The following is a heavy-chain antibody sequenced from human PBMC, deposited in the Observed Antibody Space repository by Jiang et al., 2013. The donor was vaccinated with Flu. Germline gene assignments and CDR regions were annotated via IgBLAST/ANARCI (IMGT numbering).Heavy chain of an antibody. V-gene: IGHV4-4*07. CDR3: ARFDTYDSHMDV. J-gene: IGHJ6*02. CDR1: GGSISKNF. D-gene: IGHD3-16*01. CDR2: MFPGGST. Sequence: PGLVKPSETLSLTCSVSGGSISKNFWGWIRQAATKGPEFIGRMFPGGSTNYNPSLRSRVTLSADTANNLFSLVLDSVTAADTAVYYCARFDTYDSHMDVWGRGTPVTVSS.